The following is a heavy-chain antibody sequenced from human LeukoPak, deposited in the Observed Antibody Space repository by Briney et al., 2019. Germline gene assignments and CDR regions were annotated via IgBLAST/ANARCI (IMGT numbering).Heavy chain of an antibody. Sequence: PGGSLRLSCAASGFTFSSYSMNWVRQAPGKGLEWVSGLNWNGSSTGYADSVKGRFTISRDNAKNSLYLQMNSLRAEDTALYYCARVIPYFGSGSYYYGWFDPWGQGTLVTVSS. V-gene: IGHV3-20*04. CDR1: GFTFSSYS. CDR3: ARVIPYFGSGSYYYGWFDP. D-gene: IGHD3-10*01. CDR2: LNWNGSST. J-gene: IGHJ5*02.